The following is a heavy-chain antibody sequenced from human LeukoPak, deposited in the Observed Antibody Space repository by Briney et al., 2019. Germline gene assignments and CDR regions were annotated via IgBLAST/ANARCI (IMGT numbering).Heavy chain of an antibody. CDR3: ARDRSIAARFRDLYYFDY. CDR1: GYTFTSYG. Sequence: ASVKVSXKASGYTFTSYGISWVRQAPGQGLEWMGWISAYNGNTNYAQKLQGRVTMTTDTSTSTAYMELRSLRSDDTAVYYCARDRSIAARFRDLYYFDYWGQGTLVTVSS. J-gene: IGHJ4*02. CDR2: ISAYNGNT. V-gene: IGHV1-18*01. D-gene: IGHD6-6*01.